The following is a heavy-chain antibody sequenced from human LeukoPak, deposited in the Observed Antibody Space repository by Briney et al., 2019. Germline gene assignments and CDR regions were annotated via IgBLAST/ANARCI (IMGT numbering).Heavy chain of an antibody. J-gene: IGHJ4*02. CDR3: AREPRFLEWSYFDY. CDR1: GGSISSYY. V-gene: IGHV4-4*07. D-gene: IGHD3-3*01. CDR2: IYTSGST. Sequence: SETLSLTCTVSGGSISSYYWSWIRQPAGKGLEWIGRIYTSGSTNYNPSLKSRVTMSVDTSKNQFSLKLSSVTAADTAVYYCAREPRFLEWSYFDYWGQGTLVTVSS.